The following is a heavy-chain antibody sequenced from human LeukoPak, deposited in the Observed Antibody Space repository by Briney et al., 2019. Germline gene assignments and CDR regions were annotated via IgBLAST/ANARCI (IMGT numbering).Heavy chain of an antibody. V-gene: IGHV3-23*01. CDR3: AKDRTTVARIFDY. D-gene: IGHD1/OR15-1a*01. Sequence: GGSLRLSCAASGVTFRNYAMSWVRQAPGKGLEWVAGISASDGSTYYADSVQGRFTISRDNSKNTLYLHISSLRAEDTATYYCAKDRTTVARIFDYWGQGTLVTVSS. CDR1: GVTFRNYA. CDR2: ISASDGST. J-gene: IGHJ4*02.